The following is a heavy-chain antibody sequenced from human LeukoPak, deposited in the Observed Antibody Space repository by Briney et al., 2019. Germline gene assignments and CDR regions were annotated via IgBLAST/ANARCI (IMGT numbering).Heavy chain of an antibody. V-gene: IGHV1-18*01. CDR2: ISAYNGNT. J-gene: IGHJ5*02. D-gene: IGHD3-22*01. CDR3: ARAAYYYDSSPNWLAP. Sequence: ASVKVSCMASGYTFTSFGISWVRQAPGQGLEWMGWISAYNGNTNYAQKLQGRVTMTTDTSTSTAYMELRSLRSDDTAVYYCARAAYYYDSSPNWLAPWGQGTLVTVSS. CDR1: GYTFTSFG.